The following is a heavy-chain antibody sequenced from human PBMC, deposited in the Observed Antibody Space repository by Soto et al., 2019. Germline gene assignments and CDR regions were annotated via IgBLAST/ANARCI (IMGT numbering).Heavy chain of an antibody. CDR3: ARSRDGYNFVGDC. D-gene: IGHD5-12*01. CDR1: GFTLSSYW. Sequence: EVQLVESGGGLVQPGGSLRLSCAASGFTLSSYWMHWVRQAPGKGLVWVSRINIDGSSTSYADPVKGRFTISRDNAKNTLYLQVNSLRAEDTAVYYCARSRDGYNFVGDCWGQGTLVTVSS. J-gene: IGHJ4*02. V-gene: IGHV3-74*01. CDR2: INIDGSST.